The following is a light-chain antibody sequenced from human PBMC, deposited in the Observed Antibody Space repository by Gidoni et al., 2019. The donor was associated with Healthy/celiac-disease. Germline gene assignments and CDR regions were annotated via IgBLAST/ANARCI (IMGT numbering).Light chain of an antibody. V-gene: IGLV1-47*01. CDR3: AAWDDSLSGWV. Sequence: QSVLTQLPPASGTPAQRVTISCSGSSSNIGSNYVYWYQQLPGTAPKPLIHGNNQRPSGVPDRFSGSKSGTSASLAISGLRSEDEADYYCAAWDDSLSGWVFGGGTKLTVL. J-gene: IGLJ3*02. CDR1: SSNIGSNY. CDR2: GNN.